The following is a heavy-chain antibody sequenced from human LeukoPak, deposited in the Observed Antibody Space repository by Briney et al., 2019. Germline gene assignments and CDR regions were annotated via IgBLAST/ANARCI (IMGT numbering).Heavy chain of an antibody. D-gene: IGHD5-24*01. CDR3: ASRYQVEMATTRNDYYYCYYMDV. Sequence: ASVKVSCKASGYTFTNYGISWVRQAPGQGLEWMGWISAYNGNTNYAQKLQGRVTMTTDTSTSTAYMELRSLRSDDTAVYYCASRYQVEMATTRNDYYYCYYMDVWGKGTTVTVSS. CDR1: GYTFTNYG. J-gene: IGHJ6*03. CDR2: ISAYNGNT. V-gene: IGHV1-18*01.